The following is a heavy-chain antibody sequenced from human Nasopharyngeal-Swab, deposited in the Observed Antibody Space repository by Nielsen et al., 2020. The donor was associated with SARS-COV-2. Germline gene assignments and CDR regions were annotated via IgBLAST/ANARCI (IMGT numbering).Heavy chain of an antibody. D-gene: IGHD6-13*01. J-gene: IGHJ5*01. Sequence: GESLKISCAASGFTFSSNYMSWVRQAPGKGLEWVSVIYSGGSTYYADSVKGRFTISRHNSKNTLYLQMNSLRAEDTAVYYCASSYSSSWFWFDSWGQGTLVTVSS. V-gene: IGHV3-53*04. CDR2: IYSGGST. CDR3: ASSYSSSWFWFDS. CDR1: GFTFSSNY.